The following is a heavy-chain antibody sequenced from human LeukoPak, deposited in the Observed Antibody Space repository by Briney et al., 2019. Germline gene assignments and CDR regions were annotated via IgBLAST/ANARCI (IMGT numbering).Heavy chain of an antibody. CDR1: GFTFKNYA. D-gene: IGHD3-3*01. CDR2: IRDSGNGT. J-gene: IGHJ4*02. V-gene: IGHV3-23*01. CDR3: AKWAYYDFWSGHYKSHFDS. Sequence: GGSLRLSCVVSGFTFKNYAMSWVRQAPGKGLECVSSIRDSGNGTDYADSVKGRFTVSRDNSKSTLYLHMNTLSAEDTAVYYCAKWAYYDFWSGHYKSHFDSWGQGTLVTVS.